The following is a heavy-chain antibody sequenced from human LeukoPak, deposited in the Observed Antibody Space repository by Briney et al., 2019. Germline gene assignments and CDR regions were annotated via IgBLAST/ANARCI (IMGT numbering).Heavy chain of an antibody. CDR1: GYTFTSYD. J-gene: IGHJ4*02. CDR2: MNPNSDNT. CDR3: ARIVATITGLGY. Sequence: ASVKVSCKASGYTFTSYDINWVRQATGQGLEWMGWMNPNSDNTGYAQKFQGRVTMTRNTSISTAYMELSSLRSEDTAVYYCARIVATITGLGYWGQGTLVTVSS. D-gene: IGHD5-12*01. V-gene: IGHV1-8*01.